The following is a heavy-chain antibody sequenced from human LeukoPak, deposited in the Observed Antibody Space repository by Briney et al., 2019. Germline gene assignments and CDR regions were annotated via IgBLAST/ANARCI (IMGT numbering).Heavy chain of an antibody. CDR1: GGSISRSIYH. CDR3: ARLRSLGSSGYYYMDV. V-gene: IGHV4-39*07. D-gene: IGHD6-6*01. Sequence: SETLSLTCSVSGGSISRSIYHWGWIRQPPGKGLEWIGSIYHSGSTYYNPSLKSRVTISVDTSKNQFSLKLSSVTAADTAVYYCARLRSLGSSGYYYMDVWGKGTTVTVSS. J-gene: IGHJ6*03. CDR2: IYHSGST.